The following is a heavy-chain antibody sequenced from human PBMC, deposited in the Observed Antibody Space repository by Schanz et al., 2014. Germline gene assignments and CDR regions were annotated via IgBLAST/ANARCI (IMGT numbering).Heavy chain of an antibody. D-gene: IGHD5-12*01. J-gene: IGHJ6*02. CDR2: ISYDGNTK. V-gene: IGHV3-30-3*01. Sequence: QVQLVESGGGVVQPGGSLRLSCAASGFTFNSYAFHWVRQAPGKGLEWVALISYDGNTKYYADSVKGRFTISRDNSKTTLYLQMNSLRADDAAVYYCAKELNRRGGQTNFYYYYGMDVWGQGTTVTVSS. CDR1: GFTFNSYA. CDR3: AKELNRRGGQTNFYYYYGMDV.